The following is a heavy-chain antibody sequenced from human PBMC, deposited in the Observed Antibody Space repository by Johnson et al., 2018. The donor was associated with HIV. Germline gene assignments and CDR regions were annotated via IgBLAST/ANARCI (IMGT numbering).Heavy chain of an antibody. Sequence: QVQLVESGGGVMQPGKSLRLSCEASGFTFRSYAMHWVRQAPGKGLEWVAVITYDGRNKYYTDSVKGRFTISRDNSKNTLYLQMNSLRAEDTAVYYCAKDERAAAGTRGLDAFDIWGQGTMVTV. J-gene: IGHJ3*02. CDR1: GFTFRSYA. D-gene: IGHD6-13*01. CDR3: AKDERAAAGTRGLDAFDI. V-gene: IGHV3-30*04. CDR2: ITYDGRNK.